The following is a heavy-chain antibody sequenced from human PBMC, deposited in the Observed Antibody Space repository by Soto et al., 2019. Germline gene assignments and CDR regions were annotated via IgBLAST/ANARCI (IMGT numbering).Heavy chain of an antibody. J-gene: IGHJ4*02. CDR3: ARRDISWNYFDY. CDR2: SYYRGNT. D-gene: IGHD3-9*01. V-gene: IGHV4-59*08. CDR1: GDSMNGYY. Sequence: QVQLQESGPGLVKPSETLSLACTVSGDSMNGYYWSWIRQPPGKGLEWIGFSYYRGNTNYNPSLKSRVTISVDTSKNQFSLNLNSVTAADTAVYFCARRDISWNYFDYWGQGILVTVSS.